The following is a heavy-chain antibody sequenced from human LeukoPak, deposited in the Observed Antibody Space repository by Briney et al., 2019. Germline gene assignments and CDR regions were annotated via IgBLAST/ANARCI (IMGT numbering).Heavy chain of an antibody. CDR3: VKVALAAAEDYYYGMDV. J-gene: IGHJ6*02. CDR1: GFTFSSYA. Sequence: GASLRLSCAASGFTFSSYAMSWVRQAPGKGLEWVSAISGSGGSTYYADSVKGRFTISRDNSKNTLYLQMNSLRAEDTAVYYCVKVALAAAEDYYYGMDVWGQGTTVTVSS. V-gene: IGHV3-23*01. CDR2: ISGSGGST. D-gene: IGHD6-13*01.